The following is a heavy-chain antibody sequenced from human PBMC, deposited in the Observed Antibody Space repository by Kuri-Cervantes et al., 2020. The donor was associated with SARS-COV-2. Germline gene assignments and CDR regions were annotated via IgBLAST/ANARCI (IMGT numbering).Heavy chain of an antibody. V-gene: IGHV3-33*08. CDR2: IWYDGSNK. Sequence: GGSLRLSCAASGFNFSRTDMHWVRQAPGKGLEWVAVIWYDGSNKYYADSVKGRFTISRDNSKNTLYLQMNSLRAEDTAVYYCAREQTTLRQYYFDYWGQGTLVTVFS. CDR3: AREQTTLRQYYFDY. D-gene: IGHD4-17*01. CDR1: GFNFSRTD. J-gene: IGHJ4*02.